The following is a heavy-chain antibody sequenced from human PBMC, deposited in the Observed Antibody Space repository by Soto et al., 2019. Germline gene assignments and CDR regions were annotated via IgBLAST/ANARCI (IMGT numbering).Heavy chain of an antibody. CDR2: IYSSGST. J-gene: IGHJ5*02. V-gene: IGHV4-4*07. Sequence: PSETLSLTCAVSGGSMNNYFWSWIRQSAGKGLECIGRIYSSGSTYYNPSLKSRVTMSVDTSKNQFSLGLTSMTAADTAVYYCARGLSAFDPWGQGTLVTVSS. CDR1: GGSMNNYF. CDR3: ARGLSAFDP. D-gene: IGHD3-16*01.